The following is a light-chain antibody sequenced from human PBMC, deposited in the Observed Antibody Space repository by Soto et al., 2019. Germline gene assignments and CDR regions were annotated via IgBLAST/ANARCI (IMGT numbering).Light chain of an antibody. Sequence: DVVMTQSPLSLPVTLGQSASISCRSSQSLVHGDGHTYLNWFQQRPGKSPRRLIYKVSKRDSGVQDKFSGSGSGTDFTLKISRVEAEDVGDYFCMQSAHCHPTFGQGTKV. V-gene: IGKV2-30*02. J-gene: IGKJ1*01. CDR3: MQSAHCHPT. CDR2: KVS. CDR1: QSLVHGDGHTY.